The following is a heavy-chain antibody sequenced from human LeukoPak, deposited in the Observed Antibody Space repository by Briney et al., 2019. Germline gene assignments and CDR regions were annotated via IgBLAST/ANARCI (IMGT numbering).Heavy chain of an antibody. CDR2: ISSSGTTK. Sequence: GGSLRLSCAASGFTFSDYYMTWIRQAPGKGLEWVSYISSSGTTKYYADSVKGRFTISRDNAKNSLYLQMNSLRAEDTAVYYCARDVRDYYYYYMDVWGKGTTVTVSS. CDR3: ARDVRDYYYYYMDV. J-gene: IGHJ6*03. CDR1: GFTFSDYY. V-gene: IGHV3-11*04.